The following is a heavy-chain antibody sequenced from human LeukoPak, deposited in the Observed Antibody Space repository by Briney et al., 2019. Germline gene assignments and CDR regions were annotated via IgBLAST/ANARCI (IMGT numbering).Heavy chain of an antibody. CDR2: ISPSADIK. CDR3: AKDDAWLRFGE. Sequence: GGSLRLSCAASGFTFSSYSMNWVRQAPGKGLEWVSGISPSADIKYYADSVKGRFTISRDNSKNMLYLEVISLTADDTAVYYCAKDDAWLRFGEWSQGTLVTVSS. J-gene: IGHJ4*02. CDR1: GFTFSSYS. V-gene: IGHV3-23*01. D-gene: IGHD3-10*01.